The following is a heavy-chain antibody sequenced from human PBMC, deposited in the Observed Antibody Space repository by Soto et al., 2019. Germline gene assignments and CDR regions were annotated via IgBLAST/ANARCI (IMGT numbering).Heavy chain of an antibody. CDR2: INHSGST. CDR3: ASPAIAAAVSAFDY. CDR1: GGSFSGYY. V-gene: IGHV4-34*01. J-gene: IGHJ4*02. D-gene: IGHD6-13*01. Sequence: QVQLQQWGAGLLKPSETLSLTCAVYGGSFSGYYWSWIRQPPGKGLEWIGEINHSGSTNYNPSLKSRVTXXVXTXXNQCALRLRSVPAADTAVYYCASPAIAAAVSAFDYWGQGTLVTVSS.